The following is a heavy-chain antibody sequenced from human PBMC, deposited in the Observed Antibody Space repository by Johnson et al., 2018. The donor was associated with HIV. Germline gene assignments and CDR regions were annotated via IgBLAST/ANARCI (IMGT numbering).Heavy chain of an antibody. J-gene: IGHJ3*02. CDR3: ARDHGYWGMYDSSGLDRFDI. D-gene: IGHD3-22*01. CDR2: IKQDGSEK. CDR1: GFTFSSYW. V-gene: IGHV3-7*01. Sequence: VQLVESGGGLVQPGGSLRLSCAASGFTFSSYWMSWVRQAPGKGLEWVANIKQDGSEKYYVDSVKGRFTISRDNAKNSLYLQMNSLRAEDTAVYYCARDHGYWGMYDSSGLDRFDIWGQGTMVTVSS.